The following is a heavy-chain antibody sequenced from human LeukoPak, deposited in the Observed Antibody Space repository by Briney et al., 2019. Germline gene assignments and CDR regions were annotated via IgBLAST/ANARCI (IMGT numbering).Heavy chain of an antibody. V-gene: IGHV4-59*12. CDR1: GGSISTYY. Sequence: SETLSLTCTLSGGSISTYYWSWVRQPPGKGLEWIGSIYYSGSTYYNPSLKSRVTISVDTSKNQFSLKLSSVTAADTAVYYCARPLPGNWFDPWGQGTLVTVSS. J-gene: IGHJ5*02. CDR3: ARPLPGNWFDP. CDR2: IYYSGST.